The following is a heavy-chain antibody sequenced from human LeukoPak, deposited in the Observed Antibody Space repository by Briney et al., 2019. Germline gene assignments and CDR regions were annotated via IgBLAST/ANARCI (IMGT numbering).Heavy chain of an antibody. J-gene: IGHJ4*02. Sequence: GGSLRLSGAASGFTFSNAWMSWVRQAPGKGLEWVGRIKSKTDGGTTDYAAPVKGRFTISRDDSKNTLYLQMNSLKTEDTAVYYCTTEYGWELPPFDYWGQGTLVTVSS. CDR1: GFTFSNAW. CDR3: TTEYGWELPPFDY. D-gene: IGHD1-26*01. V-gene: IGHV3-15*01. CDR2: IKSKTDGGTT.